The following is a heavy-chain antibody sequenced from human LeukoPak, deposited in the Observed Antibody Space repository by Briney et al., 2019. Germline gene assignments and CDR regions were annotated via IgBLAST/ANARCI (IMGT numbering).Heavy chain of an antibody. CDR1: GFTFSRYT. D-gene: IGHD5-12*01. V-gene: IGHV3-21*01. J-gene: IGHJ6*03. CDR3: ARDRRGGYENYYYYMDV. CDR2: ISSGSIDM. Sequence: GGSLRLSCAGSGFTFSRYTMNWVRQAPGKGLEWVSSISSGSIDMYYADSVKGRFTISRDNAKNSVYLQMNSLRAEDTAVYYCARDRRGGYENYYYYMDVRGKGTTVTVSS.